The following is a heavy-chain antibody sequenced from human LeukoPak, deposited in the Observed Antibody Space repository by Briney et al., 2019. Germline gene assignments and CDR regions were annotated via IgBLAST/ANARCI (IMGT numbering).Heavy chain of an antibody. Sequence: GGSLRLSCAASGFTFSDYYMSWIRQAPGKGLEWVSYISSSGSTIYYADSVKGRFTISRENAKNSLYLQMNSLRAEDTAVYYCAGSLSSSWSRYYFDYWGQGTLVTVSS. J-gene: IGHJ4*02. D-gene: IGHD6-13*01. V-gene: IGHV3-11*01. CDR2: ISSSGSTI. CDR3: AGSLSSSWSRYYFDY. CDR1: GFTFSDYY.